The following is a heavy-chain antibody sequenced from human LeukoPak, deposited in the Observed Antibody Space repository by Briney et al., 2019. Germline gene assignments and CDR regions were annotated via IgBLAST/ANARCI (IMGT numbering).Heavy chain of an antibody. J-gene: IGHJ4*02. CDR1: GFTFSSYS. CDR3: ARDVEAAAGTDLDY. Sequence: PGGSLRLSCAASGFTFSSYSMNWVRPAAGGGLGWVSSISSRSSYIYYEHSVKGRFTISRDHAKSSLYLQMNSLRAEDTAVYYCARDVEAAAGTDLDYWGQGTLVTVSS. V-gene: IGHV3-21*01. D-gene: IGHD6-13*01. CDR2: ISSRSSYI.